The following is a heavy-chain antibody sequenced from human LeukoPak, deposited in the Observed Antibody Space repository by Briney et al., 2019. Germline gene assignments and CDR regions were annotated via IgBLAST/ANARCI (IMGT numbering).Heavy chain of an antibody. CDR3: ARDRQSGYGEDYFDY. CDR1: GFTFSSYA. J-gene: IGHJ4*02. D-gene: IGHD5-12*01. Sequence: GGSLRLSCAASGFTFSSYAMSWVRQAPGKGLEWVSSISSSSSYIYYADSVKGRFTISRDNAKNSLYLQMNSLRAEDTAVYYCARDRQSGYGEDYFDYWGQGTLVTVSS. CDR2: ISSSSSYI. V-gene: IGHV3-21*01.